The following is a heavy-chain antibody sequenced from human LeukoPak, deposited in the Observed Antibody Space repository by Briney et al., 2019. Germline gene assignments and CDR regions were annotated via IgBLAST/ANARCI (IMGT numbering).Heavy chain of an antibody. Sequence: GGSLRLSCAASGFTFSTYWMSWVRQAPGKGLEWVANIKHDGSEKYYVNSVRGRFTISRDNAKNSLYLQMNSLRAEDTAVFFCARGYPDIWGQGTMVTVSS. CDR2: IKHDGSEK. CDR3: ARGYPDI. D-gene: IGHD1-26*01. J-gene: IGHJ3*02. V-gene: IGHV3-7*01. CDR1: GFTFSTYW.